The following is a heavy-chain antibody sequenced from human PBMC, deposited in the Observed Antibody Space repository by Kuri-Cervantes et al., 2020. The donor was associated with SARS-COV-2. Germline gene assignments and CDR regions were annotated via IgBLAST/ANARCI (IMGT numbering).Heavy chain of an antibody. Sequence: ASVKVSCKASGGTFSSYTISWVRQAPGKGLEWMGGFDPEDGETIYAQKFQGRVTMTEDTPTDTDYMELSSLRSDDTAVYYCARDLITMVRGVISVLEFWGQGTLVTVSS. CDR1: GGTFSSYT. V-gene: IGHV1-24*01. J-gene: IGHJ4*02. D-gene: IGHD3-10*01. CDR3: ARDLITMVRGVISVLEF. CDR2: FDPEDGET.